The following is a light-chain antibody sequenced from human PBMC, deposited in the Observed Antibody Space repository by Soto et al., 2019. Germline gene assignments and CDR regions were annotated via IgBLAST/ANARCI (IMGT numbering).Light chain of an antibody. CDR1: SSDIGTYNY. CDR3: SSYARGSRA. CDR2: EVT. Sequence: QSALTQPASVSGSPGQSITISCTGTSSDIGTYNYVSWYQQHPGKAPKLLIYEVTKRPSGVSARVSGSKSGNAASLTISGLQAADEAHYYCSSYARGSRAFGGGTKLTVL. V-gene: IGLV2-14*01. J-gene: IGLJ3*02.